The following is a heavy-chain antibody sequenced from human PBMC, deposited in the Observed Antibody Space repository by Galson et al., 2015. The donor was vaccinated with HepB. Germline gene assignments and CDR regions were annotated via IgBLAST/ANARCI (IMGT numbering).Heavy chain of an antibody. CDR3: ARVGRHSSSWVWDYYYYYMDV. Sequence: SLRLSCAASGFTVSSNYMSWVRQAPGKGLEWVSVIYSGGSTYYADSVKGRFTISRDDSKNTLYLQMNSLRAEDTAVYYCARVGRHSSSWVWDYYYYYMDVWGKGTTVTVSS. V-gene: IGHV3-66*01. D-gene: IGHD6-13*01. CDR1: GFTVSSNY. CDR2: IYSGGST. J-gene: IGHJ6*03.